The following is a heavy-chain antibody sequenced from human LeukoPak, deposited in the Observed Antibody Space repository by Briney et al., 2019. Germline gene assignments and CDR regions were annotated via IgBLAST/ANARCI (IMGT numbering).Heavy chain of an antibody. D-gene: IGHD2-15*01. CDR1: GGSISSSIYY. CDR2: IYYSGST. J-gene: IGHJ5*02. CDR3: ARGGQYCSGGSCYYDNWFDP. V-gene: IGHV4-39*07. Sequence: SETLSLTCTVSGGSISSSIYYWGWIRQPPGKGLEWIGSIYYSGSTYYNPSLKSRVTISVDTSKNQFSLKLSSVTAADTAVYYCARGGQYCSGGSCYYDNWFDPWGQGTLVTVSS.